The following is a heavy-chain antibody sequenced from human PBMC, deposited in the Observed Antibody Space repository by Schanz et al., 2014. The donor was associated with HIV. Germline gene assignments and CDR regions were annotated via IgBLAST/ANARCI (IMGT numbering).Heavy chain of an antibody. V-gene: IGHV1-69*01. CDR2: IIPMLGTA. D-gene: IGHD3-22*01. CDR1: GDTFNSYA. Sequence: QVQLVQSGAEVKKPGTSVKLSCKASGDTFNSYALNWVRQAPGQGLEWMGGIIPMLGTANYAQKFQGRVSINADEFTNTADMALSSLRSDDTAIYYCARGRRDVSMIILYWFDPWGQGTLVTVSS. J-gene: IGHJ5*02. CDR3: ARGRRDVSMIILYWFDP.